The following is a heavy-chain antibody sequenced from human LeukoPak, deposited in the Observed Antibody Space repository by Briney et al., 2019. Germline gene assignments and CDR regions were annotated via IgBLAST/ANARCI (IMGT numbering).Heavy chain of an antibody. D-gene: IGHD3-3*01. CDR3: ATTDYDFMSGSYYVDV. V-gene: IGHV1-69*11. CDR2: TIPILGTT. CDR1: GGTFRSYA. Sequence: GASVKVSCKASGGTFRSYAITWVRQAPGQGPEWMGRTIPILGTTKYTQKFQGRLMITTDESTSTAYMELSSLISEDTAVYFCATTDYDFMSGSYYVDVWGKGTTVIVSS. J-gene: IGHJ6*03.